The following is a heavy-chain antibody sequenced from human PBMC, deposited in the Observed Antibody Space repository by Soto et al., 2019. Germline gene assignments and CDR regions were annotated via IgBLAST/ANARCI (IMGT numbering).Heavy chain of an antibody. CDR2: IIPIFGTA. CDR1: GGTFSSYA. Sequence: ASVKVSCKASGGTFSSYAISWVRQAPGQGLEWMGGIIPIFGTANYAQKFQGRVTITADESTSTAYMELSSLRSEDTAVYYCARAAQYCGGDCDAFDIGGQGTRGTVSS. D-gene: IGHD2-21*02. J-gene: IGHJ3*02. CDR3: ARAAQYCGGDCDAFDI. V-gene: IGHV1-69*13.